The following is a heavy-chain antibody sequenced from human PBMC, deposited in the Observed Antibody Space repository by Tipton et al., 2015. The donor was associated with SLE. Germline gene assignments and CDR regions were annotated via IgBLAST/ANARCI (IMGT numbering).Heavy chain of an antibody. D-gene: IGHD3/OR15-3a*01. CDR1: GFTYSDYT. J-gene: IGHJ3*02. CDR2: ILSNFYT. Sequence: GSLRLSCVASGFTYSDYTMSWVRQVPGRGLEWVAAILSNFYTSYPDSMKGRFTVSRDNAQDTLFLQMNSLRAEDSGVYYCARAFRLGLDSFDIWGQGTTVTVSA. V-gene: IGHV3-21*04. CDR3: ARAFRLGLDSFDI.